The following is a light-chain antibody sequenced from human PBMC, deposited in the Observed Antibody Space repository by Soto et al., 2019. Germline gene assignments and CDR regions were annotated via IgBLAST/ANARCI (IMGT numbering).Light chain of an antibody. V-gene: IGKV3-11*01. CDR1: QSVSSD. Sequence: EIVLTQSPVTLSLSPGEKATLSCRASQSVSSDLAWYQQKAGQAPRLVIYDALKRATGIPARFSGSGSGTYFTLTISSLEPEDFAVYYGQQRSNWVTFGGGTKVEIK. CDR2: DAL. J-gene: IGKJ4*01. CDR3: QQRSNWVT.